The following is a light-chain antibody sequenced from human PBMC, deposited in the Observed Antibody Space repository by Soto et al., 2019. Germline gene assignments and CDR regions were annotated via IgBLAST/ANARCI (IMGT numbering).Light chain of an antibody. CDR2: TKS. J-gene: IGKJ5*01. CDR3: QQGSSFPIS. V-gene: IGKV1-12*01. Sequence: DIQMTQSPSFMSASVGDRVTVTCRASQGVNRWLAWYQQKPGKAPKLLIYTKSTLASGVPSRFSGSGSGTDFTLTISSLQPEDFATYYCQQGSSFPISFGQGTRLEIK. CDR1: QGVNRW.